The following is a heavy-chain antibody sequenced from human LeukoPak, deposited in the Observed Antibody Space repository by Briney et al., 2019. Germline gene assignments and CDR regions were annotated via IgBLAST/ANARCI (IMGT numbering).Heavy chain of an antibody. CDR2: ISSSSSYI. V-gene: IGHV3-21*01. Sequence: GGSLRLSCAASGFTFSSYIMNWVRQAPGKGLEWVSSISSSSSYIYYADSVKGRFTISRDNAKNSLYLQMNSLRAEDTAVYYCARDRSVVVVAASDYWGQGTLVTVSS. D-gene: IGHD2-15*01. CDR3: ARDRSVVVVAASDY. CDR1: GFTFSSYI. J-gene: IGHJ4*02.